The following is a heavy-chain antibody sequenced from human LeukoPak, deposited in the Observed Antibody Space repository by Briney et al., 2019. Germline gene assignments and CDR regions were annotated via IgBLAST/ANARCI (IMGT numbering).Heavy chain of an antibody. J-gene: IGHJ3*02. CDR3: ARSGGRGVEAMIVVEDAFDI. Sequence: SETLSLTCTVSGGSISSYYWSWIRQPAGKGLEWIGRIYTSGSTNSNPSLKSRVTMSVDTSKNQFSLKLSSVTAADTAVYYCARSGGRGVEAMIVVEDAFDIWGQGTMVTVSS. V-gene: IGHV4-4*07. D-gene: IGHD3-22*01. CDR1: GGSISSYY. CDR2: IYTSGST.